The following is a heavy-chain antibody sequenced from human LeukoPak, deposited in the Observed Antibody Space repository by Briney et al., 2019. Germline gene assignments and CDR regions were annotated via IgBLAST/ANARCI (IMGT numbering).Heavy chain of an antibody. D-gene: IGHD3-10*01. V-gene: IGHV4-39*01. CDR2: IYYSGST. CDR1: GGPIRGSSSY. Sequence: SETLSLTCTVSGGPIRGSSSYWGWIRQPPGKGLQWIGSIYYSGSTYYNPSLKSRVTISVDTSKNQFSLMVKSVTAADTAVYYCAFLHYDNSFDPWGQGTQVAVSS. CDR3: AFLHYDNSFDP. J-gene: IGHJ5*02.